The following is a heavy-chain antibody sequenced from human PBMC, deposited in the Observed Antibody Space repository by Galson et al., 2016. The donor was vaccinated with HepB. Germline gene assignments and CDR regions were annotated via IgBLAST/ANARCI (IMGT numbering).Heavy chain of an antibody. CDR2: VSYDGSNE. Sequence: SLRLSCAASGFSFNIYGMYWVRQAPGKGLEYVATVSYDGSNEHYADSLRGRFTISRDNSKSTLYLQMDSLRPEDTAVYYCLKDHPLYSGSPTPHVDSWGQGTLVTVTS. D-gene: IGHD3-10*01. J-gene: IGHJ4*02. CDR1: GFSFNIYG. V-gene: IGHV3-30*18. CDR3: LKDHPLYSGSPTPHVDS.